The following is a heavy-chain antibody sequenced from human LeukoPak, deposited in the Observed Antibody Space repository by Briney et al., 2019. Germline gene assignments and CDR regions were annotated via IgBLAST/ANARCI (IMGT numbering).Heavy chain of an antibody. V-gene: IGHV3-13*01. CDR1: GFTFSSYD. CDR2: IGTAGDT. D-gene: IGHD4-11*01. CDR3: AKDKEAYDYPFGY. J-gene: IGHJ4*02. Sequence: GGSLRLSCAASGFTFSSYDMHWVRHATGKGLEWVSAIGTAGDTYYPGSVKGRFTISRENAKNSLYLQMNSLRAEDTAVYYCAKDKEAYDYPFGYWGQGTLVTVSS.